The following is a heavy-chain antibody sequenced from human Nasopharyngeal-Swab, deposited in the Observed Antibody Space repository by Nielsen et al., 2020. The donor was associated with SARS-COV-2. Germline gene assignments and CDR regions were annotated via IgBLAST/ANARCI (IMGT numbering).Heavy chain of an antibody. J-gene: IGHJ4*02. CDR2: INHSGST. Sequence: IRQPPGKGLEWIGEINHSGSTNYNPSLKSRVTISVDTSKNQFSLKLSSVTAADTAVYYCARSKKAPFDYWGQGTLVTVSS. CDR3: ARSKKAPFDY. V-gene: IGHV4-34*01.